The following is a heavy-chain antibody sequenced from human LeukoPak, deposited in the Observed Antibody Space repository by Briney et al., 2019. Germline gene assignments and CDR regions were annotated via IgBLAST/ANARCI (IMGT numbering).Heavy chain of an antibody. J-gene: IGHJ4*02. V-gene: IGHV3-30-3*01. D-gene: IGHD3-16*01. Sequence: PGGSLRLSCAASGFTFSSYAMHWVRQAPGKGLEWVAVISYDGSNKYYADSVKGRFTISRDNSKNTLYLQMNSLRVDDTAVYFCAGFWGSHRLEYWGQGTPVIVSS. CDR3: AGFWGSHRLEY. CDR2: ISYDGSNK. CDR1: GFTFSSYA.